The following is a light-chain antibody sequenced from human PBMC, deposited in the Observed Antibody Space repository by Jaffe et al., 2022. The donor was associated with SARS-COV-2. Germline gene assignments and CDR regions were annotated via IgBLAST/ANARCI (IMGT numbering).Light chain of an antibody. V-gene: IGKV1-39*01. J-gene: IGKJ1*01. CDR1: QSISTY. CDR2: GAS. CDR3: QQTYVTPQT. Sequence: DIQMTQSPSSLSASVGDRVTIACRASQSISTYLNWYQHKPGKAPKLLIYGASSLQTGVPSRFSGSGSGTDFTLTISSLQPEDFASYYCQQTYVTPQTFGQGTTVEIK.